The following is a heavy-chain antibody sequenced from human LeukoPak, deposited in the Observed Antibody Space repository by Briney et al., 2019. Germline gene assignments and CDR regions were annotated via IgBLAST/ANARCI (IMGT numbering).Heavy chain of an antibody. CDR2: IYYSGST. CDR3: AREPIPGTYYDFWSGYYADAFDI. Sequence: SETLSLTCTVSGGSISSSSYYWGWIRQPPGTGLEWIGSIYYSGSTYYNPSLKSRVTISVDTSKNQFSLKLSSVTAADTAVYYCAREPIPGTYYDFWSGYYADAFDIWGQGTMVTVSS. CDR1: GGSISSSSYY. J-gene: IGHJ3*02. V-gene: IGHV4-39*07. D-gene: IGHD3-3*01.